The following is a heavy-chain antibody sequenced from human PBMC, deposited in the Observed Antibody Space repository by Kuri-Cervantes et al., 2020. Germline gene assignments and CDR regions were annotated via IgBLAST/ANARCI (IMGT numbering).Heavy chain of an antibody. J-gene: IGHJ4*02. CDR1: GFTFSNYG. D-gene: IGHD1-26*01. CDR3: AKDIGSGSYYYFDY. V-gene: IGHV3-30*02. CDR2: IWYDGSNK. Sequence: GESLKISCAASGFTFSNYGMHWVRQAPGKGLQWVAVIWYDGSNKFYADSVKGRFTISRDNSKNTLYLQMNSLRVEDTAVYYCAKDIGSGSYYYFDYWGQGTLVTVSS.